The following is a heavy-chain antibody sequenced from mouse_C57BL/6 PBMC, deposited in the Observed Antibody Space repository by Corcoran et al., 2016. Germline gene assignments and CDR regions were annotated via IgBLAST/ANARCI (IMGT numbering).Heavy chain of an antibody. V-gene: IGHV1-55*01. J-gene: IGHJ2*01. CDR1: GYTFTSYW. CDR3: ARDYGNYGYCDY. D-gene: IGHD2-1*01. Sequence: QVQLQQPGAELVKPGASVKMSCKASGYTFTSYWITWVKQRPGQGLEWIGDIYPGSGSTNYNEKFKSKATLTVDTSSSTAYMQLSSLTSEDSAVYYCARDYGNYGYCDYWGQGTTLTVSS. CDR2: IYPGSGST.